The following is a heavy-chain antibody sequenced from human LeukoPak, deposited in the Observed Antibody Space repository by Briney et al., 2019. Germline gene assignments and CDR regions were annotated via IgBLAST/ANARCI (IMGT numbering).Heavy chain of an antibody. CDR1: GGSISSYY. V-gene: IGHV4-4*09. Sequence: PSETLSLTCTVSGGSISSYYWSWIRQPPGKGLEWVGYIYTSGSTNYNPSLKSRVTISVDTSKNQFSLKLSSVTAADTAVYYCARLSGYMDVWGKGTTVTVSS. J-gene: IGHJ6*03. CDR3: ARLSGYMDV. D-gene: IGHD3-10*01. CDR2: IYTSGST.